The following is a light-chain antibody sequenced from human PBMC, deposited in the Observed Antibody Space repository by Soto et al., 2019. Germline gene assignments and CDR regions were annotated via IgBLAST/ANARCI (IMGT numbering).Light chain of an antibody. CDR1: QSVSSSY. CDR2: GAS. J-gene: IGKJ5*01. V-gene: IGKV3-20*01. Sequence: EIVMTQSPGTLSLSPGERATLSCRASQSVSSSYLAWYQQKPGQAPRLLIYGASSRATGIPDRFSGSGSGTDFNLTISRMEPEDFAVYYCQQYDKSPPSTFGQGTQLEIK. CDR3: QQYDKSPPST.